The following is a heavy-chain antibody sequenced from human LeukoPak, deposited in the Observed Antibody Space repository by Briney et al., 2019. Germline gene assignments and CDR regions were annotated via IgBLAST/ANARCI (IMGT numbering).Heavy chain of an antibody. D-gene: IGHD3-10*01. CDR3: AREGYFGSGIDYYYGMDV. Sequence: ASVKVSCKASGYTFTNYGISWVRQAPGQGLEWMGWISAYNGNTNYAQRLQGRVTMTTGTSTNTAYMELRSLRSDDTAVYYCAREGYFGSGIDYYYGMDVWGQGTKVTVSS. CDR1: GYTFTNYG. V-gene: IGHV1-18*01. J-gene: IGHJ6*02. CDR2: ISAYNGNT.